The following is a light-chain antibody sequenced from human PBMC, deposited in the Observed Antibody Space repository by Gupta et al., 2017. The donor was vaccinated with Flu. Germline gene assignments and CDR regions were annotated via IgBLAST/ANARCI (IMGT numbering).Light chain of an antibody. CDR3: GTWDSSLSVAV. V-gene: IGLV1-51*02. CDR2: ENN. Sequence: QSVLTQPPSVSAAPGQKVTISCSGSTSNIENNYVSWYQQLPGKAPQLLIYENNKRPSRIPGRFSGSKSGSSATLGITGLQTGDEADYYCGTWDSSLSVAVFGGGTKVTV. CDR1: TSNIENNY. J-gene: IGLJ2*01.